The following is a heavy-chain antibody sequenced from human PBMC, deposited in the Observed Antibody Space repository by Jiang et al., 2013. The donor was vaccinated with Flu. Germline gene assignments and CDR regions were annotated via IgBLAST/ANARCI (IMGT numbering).Heavy chain of an antibody. Sequence: ETLSLTCIVSGGSISSTTYHWGWVRQPPGKGLEWIGSLYYTGNTYYNPSLKSRVTMSVDTSKNQFSLKLSSVTAGDSAVYYCAGDGYTSDWDVGSWGQGILVTVSS. D-gene: IGHD6-19*01. CDR3: AGDGYTSDWDVGS. CDR1: GGSISSTTYH. V-gene: IGHV4-39*01. J-gene: IGHJ4*02. CDR2: LYYTGNT.